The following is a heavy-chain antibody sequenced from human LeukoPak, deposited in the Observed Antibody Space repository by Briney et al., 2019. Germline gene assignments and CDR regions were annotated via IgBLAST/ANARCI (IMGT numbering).Heavy chain of an antibody. V-gene: IGHV3-33*01. CDR2: IWYDGSNK. J-gene: IGHJ4*02. CDR1: GFTFSSYG. Sequence: GGSLRLSCAASGFTFSSYGMHWVRQAPGKGLEWVAVIWYDGSNKYYADSVKGRFTISRDNSKNTLYLQMNSLRAKDTAVYYCARDGAVAGTADYWGQGTLVTVSS. CDR3: ARDGAVAGTADY. D-gene: IGHD6-19*01.